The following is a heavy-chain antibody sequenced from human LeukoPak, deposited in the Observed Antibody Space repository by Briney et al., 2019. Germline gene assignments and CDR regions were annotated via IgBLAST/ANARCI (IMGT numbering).Heavy chain of an antibody. J-gene: IGHJ4*02. CDR1: GFTFSSYW. CDR2: IKQDGSEK. V-gene: IGHV3-7*01. CDR3: ARDAYQGQNNWPETDY. D-gene: IGHD1-1*01. Sequence: GGSLRLSCAASGFTFSSYWMSWVRQAPGKGLEWVANIKQDGSEKYYVDSVKGRFTISRDNAKNSLYLQMNSLRAEDTAVYYCARDAYQGQNNWPETDYWGQGTLVTVFS.